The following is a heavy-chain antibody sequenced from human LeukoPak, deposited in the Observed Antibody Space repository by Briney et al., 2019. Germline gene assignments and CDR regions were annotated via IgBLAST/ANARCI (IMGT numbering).Heavy chain of an antibody. CDR3: ARVTYYDILTGYLSPNWFDP. V-gene: IGHV4-59*01. CDR1: GGSISSYY. D-gene: IGHD3-9*01. Sequence: SETLSLTCTVSGGSISSYYWSWIRQPPGKGLEWIGYIYYSGSTNYNPSLKSRVTISVDTSKNQFSLKLSSVTAADTAVYYCARVTYYDILTGYLSPNWFDPWGQGTLVTVSS. J-gene: IGHJ5*02. CDR2: IYYSGST.